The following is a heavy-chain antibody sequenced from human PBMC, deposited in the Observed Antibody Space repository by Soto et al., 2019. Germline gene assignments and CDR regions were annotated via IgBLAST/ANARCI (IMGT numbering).Heavy chain of an antibody. Sequence: GESLKISCKGSGYSFTSYWIGWVRQMPGKGLEWMGIIYPGDSDTRYSPSFQGQVTISADKSISTAYLQWSSLKASDTAMYYCARHYCSGGSCYPRLHDYWGQGTLVTVSS. CDR1: GYSFTSYW. V-gene: IGHV5-51*01. CDR3: ARHYCSGGSCYPRLHDY. CDR2: IYPGDSDT. J-gene: IGHJ4*02. D-gene: IGHD2-15*01.